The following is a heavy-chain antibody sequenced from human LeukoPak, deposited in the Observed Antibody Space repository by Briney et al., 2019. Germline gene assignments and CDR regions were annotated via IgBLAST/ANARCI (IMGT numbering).Heavy chain of an antibody. CDR1: GFTFSSYW. V-gene: IGHV3-7*01. CDR2: IKQDGSEK. CDR3: ARDSSAARANYYFDY. Sequence: PGGSLRLSCAASGFTFSSYWMSWVRQAPGKGLEWVANIKQDGSEKYYVDSVKGRFTISRDNAKNSLYLQMNSLRAEDTAVYYCARDSSAARANYYFDYWGQGTLVTVSS. J-gene: IGHJ4*02. D-gene: IGHD6-6*01.